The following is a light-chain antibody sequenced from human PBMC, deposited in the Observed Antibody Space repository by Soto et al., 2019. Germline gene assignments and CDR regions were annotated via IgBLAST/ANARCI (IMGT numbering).Light chain of an antibody. V-gene: IGLV1-40*01. CDR2: GNT. Sequence: QSVLTQPPSVSGAPGQRVTISCTGSSSNIGAGYDEHWNQQFPGTAPKLLIYGNTNRPSGVPDRFSGSKSGTSASLAITGLQAEDEADYYCQSYDSSLSGFYVFGTGTKLTVL. J-gene: IGLJ1*01. CDR3: QSYDSSLSGFYV. CDR1: SSNIGAGYD.